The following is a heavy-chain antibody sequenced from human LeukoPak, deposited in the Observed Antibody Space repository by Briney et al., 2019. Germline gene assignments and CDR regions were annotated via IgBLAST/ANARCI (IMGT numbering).Heavy chain of an antibody. CDR2: IYYSGST. CDR1: GGSISSSSYY. V-gene: IGHV4-39*01. Sequence: SETLSLTCTVSGGSISSSSYYWGWIRQPPGKGLEWIGSIYYSGSTYYNPSLKSRVTISVDTSKNQFSLKLSSVTAADTAVYYCARAFRARYFDLWGRGTLVTVSS. CDR3: ARAFRARYFDL. J-gene: IGHJ2*01. D-gene: IGHD2/OR15-2a*01.